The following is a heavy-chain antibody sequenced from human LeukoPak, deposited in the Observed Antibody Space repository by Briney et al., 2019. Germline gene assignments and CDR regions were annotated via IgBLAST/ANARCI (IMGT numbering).Heavy chain of an antibody. CDR2: MNPNSGTT. Sequence: ASVKVSCKASGFVFTGYYIHWVRQGPGRGLEWMGWMNPNSGTTKSAQKFQGRVTLTRDTSISTAYMELSSLRSDDTAVYYCARDGSGFSPNWYFDLWGRGTLVTVSS. D-gene: IGHD3-3*01. CDR1: GFVFTGYY. V-gene: IGHV1-2*02. CDR3: ARDGSGFSPNWYFDL. J-gene: IGHJ2*01.